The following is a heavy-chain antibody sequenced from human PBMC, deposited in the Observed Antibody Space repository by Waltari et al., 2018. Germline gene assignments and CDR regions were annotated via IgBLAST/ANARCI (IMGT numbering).Heavy chain of an antibody. J-gene: IGHJ4*02. CDR3: SRSPAGYSRSDY. D-gene: IGHD5-18*01. CDR2: IDDVGSGK. CDR1: GFAFSSYW. Sequence: EVRLEESGGGLVQPGGSLRLSCAASGFAFSSYWMHWVRQAPGRGLVWVSRIDDVGSGKTYADSVMGRFTISRDNAKNTVYLEMNSLRAEDTAVYYCSRSPAGYSRSDYWGQGTLVTVSS. V-gene: IGHV3-74*01.